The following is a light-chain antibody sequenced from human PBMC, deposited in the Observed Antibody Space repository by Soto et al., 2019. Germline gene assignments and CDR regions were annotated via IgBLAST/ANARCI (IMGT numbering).Light chain of an antibody. V-gene: IGLV2-8*01. J-gene: IGLJ2*01. Sequence: QSALTQPPSASGSPGQSVTISCTGTSSDVGGHNYVSWYQQRPGKAPKLIIYEVTQRPSGVSDRFSGSKFGNTATLTVSGLQAEDEADYHCSSYAGINTLVFGGGTKVTVL. CDR3: SSYAGINTLV. CDR1: SSDVGGHNY. CDR2: EVT.